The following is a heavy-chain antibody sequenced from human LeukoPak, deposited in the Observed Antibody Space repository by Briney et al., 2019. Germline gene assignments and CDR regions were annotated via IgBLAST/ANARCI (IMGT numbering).Heavy chain of an antibody. V-gene: IGHV1-69*13. J-gene: IGHJ4*02. Sequence: SVKVSCKASGGTFSSYAISWVRQAPGQGLEWMGGIIPIFGTASYAQKFQGRVTITADESTSTAYMELSSLRSEDTAVYYCAINYDILTGYYPHYYFDYWGQGTLVTVSS. CDR2: IIPIFGTA. D-gene: IGHD3-9*01. CDR3: AINYDILTGYYPHYYFDY. CDR1: GGTFSSYA.